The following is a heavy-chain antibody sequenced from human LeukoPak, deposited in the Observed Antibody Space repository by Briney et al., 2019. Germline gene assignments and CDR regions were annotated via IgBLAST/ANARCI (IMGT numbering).Heavy chain of an antibody. CDR2: ISSGSSYI. J-gene: IGHJ6*02. CDR1: GFTFSSYS. D-gene: IGHD3-9*01. V-gene: IGHV3-21*01. Sequence: PGGSLRLSCAASGFTFSSYSMNWVRQAPGKGLEWVSSISSGSSYIYYADSVKGRFTISRDNAKNSLYLQMNSLRAEDTAVYYCARDLSVRWYYDILTGYYPPTFYYYYGMDVWGQGTTVTVSS. CDR3: ARDLSVRWYYDILTGYYPPTFYYYYGMDV.